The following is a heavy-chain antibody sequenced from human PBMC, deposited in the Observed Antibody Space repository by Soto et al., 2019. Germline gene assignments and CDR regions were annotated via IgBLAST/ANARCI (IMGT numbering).Heavy chain of an antibody. CDR3: AKAGGGFGDFVHH. V-gene: IGHV3-30*18. CDR2: ILYDGSDK. Sequence: SLRLSCAASGFTFSSYGMHWFRQAPGKGLEWVTGILYDGSDKYYADSVKGRFTISRENSKNTLYLQMNSLRTEDSAVYYCAKAGGGFGDFVHHWGQGTPVTVSS. D-gene: IGHD3-10*01. J-gene: IGHJ4*02. CDR1: GFTFSSYG.